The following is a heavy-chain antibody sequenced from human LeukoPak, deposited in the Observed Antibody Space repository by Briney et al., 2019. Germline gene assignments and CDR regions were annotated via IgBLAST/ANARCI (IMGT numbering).Heavy chain of an antibody. Sequence: SETLSLTCTVSGYSISSGYYWGWIRQPPGKGLEWIGSIYHSGSTYYNPSLKSRVTISVDTSKNQFSLKLSSVTAADTAVYYCASKLAAGTGGWFDPWGQGTLVNVSS. J-gene: IGHJ5*02. CDR1: GYSISSGYY. D-gene: IGHD6-13*01. CDR2: IYHSGST. V-gene: IGHV4-38-2*02. CDR3: ASKLAAGTGGWFDP.